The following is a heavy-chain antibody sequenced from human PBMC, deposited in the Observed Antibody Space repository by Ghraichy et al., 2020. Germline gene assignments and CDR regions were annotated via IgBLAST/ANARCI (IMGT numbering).Heavy chain of an antibody. D-gene: IGHD3-22*01. V-gene: IGHV3-74*01. CDR3: AGASYHSYYDTSGYYPLGY. CDR1: GFTFSSYW. Sequence: GETLNISCAASGFTFSSYWMHWVRQAPGKGLVWVSRISSDGSSTTYADSVKGRFTISRDNAKNTLYLQMKSLRAEDTAVYFCAGASYHSYYDTSGYYPLGYWGQGTLVTVSS. CDR2: ISSDGSST. J-gene: IGHJ4*02.